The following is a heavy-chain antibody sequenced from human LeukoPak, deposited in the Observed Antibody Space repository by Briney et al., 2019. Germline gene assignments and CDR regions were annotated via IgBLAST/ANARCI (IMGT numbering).Heavy chain of an antibody. CDR1: GGTFSSYA. CDR2: IIPIFGTA. J-gene: IGHJ4*02. Sequence: SVKVSCKASGGTFSSYAISWVRQAPGQGLEWMGGIIPIFGTANYAQKFQGRVTITTDESTSTAYMELSSLRSEDTAVYYCAREAGGWLQIPYYFDYWGQGTLVTVSS. D-gene: IGHD5-24*01. V-gene: IGHV1-69*05. CDR3: AREAGGWLQIPYYFDY.